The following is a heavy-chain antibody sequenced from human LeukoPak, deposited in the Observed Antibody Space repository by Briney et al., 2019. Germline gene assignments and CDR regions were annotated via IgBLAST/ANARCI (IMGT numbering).Heavy chain of an antibody. CDR2: ITTGGDYI. Sequence: GGSLRLSCAASGFTFNTFNMNWVRQAPGKGLEWVSSITTGGDYIYYAASVKGRFTTSRDNAKNSLSLQLNSLRVEDTAVYYCARGHYDVLAASYKWTPDYWGQGTLVTVSS. CDR1: GFTFNTFN. CDR3: ARGHYDVLAASYKWTPDY. D-gene: IGHD3-9*01. V-gene: IGHV3-21*01. J-gene: IGHJ4*02.